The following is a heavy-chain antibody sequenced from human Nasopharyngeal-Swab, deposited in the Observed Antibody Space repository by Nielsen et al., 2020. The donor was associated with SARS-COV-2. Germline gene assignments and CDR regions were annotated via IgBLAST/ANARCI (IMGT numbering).Heavy chain of an antibody. J-gene: IGHJ5*02. CDR2: INHSGST. Sequence: RQAPGKGLEWMGEINHSGSTNYNPSLKSRVTISVDTSKNQFSLKLSSVTAADTAVYYCARRGLITMIHRWFDPWGQGTLVTVSS. CDR3: ARRGLITMIHRWFDP. V-gene: IGHV4-34*01. D-gene: IGHD3-22*01.